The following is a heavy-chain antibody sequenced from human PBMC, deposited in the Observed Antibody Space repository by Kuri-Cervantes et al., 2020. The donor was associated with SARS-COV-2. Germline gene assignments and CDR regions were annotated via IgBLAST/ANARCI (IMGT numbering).Heavy chain of an antibody. CDR1: GYTFTSYY. J-gene: IGHJ5*02. Sequence: ASVKVSCKASGYTFTSYYMHWVRQAPGQGLEWMGIINPSGGSTSYAQKFQGRVTMTRDTSTSTVYMELSSLRYDDTAVFYCARNMAAAGNWFDPWGQGTLVTVSS. CDR2: INPSGGST. D-gene: IGHD6-13*01. V-gene: IGHV1-46*01. CDR3: ARNMAAAGNWFDP.